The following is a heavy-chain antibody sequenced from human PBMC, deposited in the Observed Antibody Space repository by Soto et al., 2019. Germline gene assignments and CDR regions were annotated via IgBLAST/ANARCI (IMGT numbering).Heavy chain of an antibody. V-gene: IGHV3-30-3*01. CDR3: ARENSRISPRLFQH. J-gene: IGHJ1*01. CDR1: GFIFSDYA. Sequence: GGSLRLSCVASGFIFSDYAMHWARQAPGKGLEWVALISPAGTNQYYTDSAKGRFTISRDNSKDTLYLQMNSLRPEDTGLYYCARENSRISPRLFQHWGHGTLVTVSS. D-gene: IGHD6-6*01. CDR2: ISPAGTNQ.